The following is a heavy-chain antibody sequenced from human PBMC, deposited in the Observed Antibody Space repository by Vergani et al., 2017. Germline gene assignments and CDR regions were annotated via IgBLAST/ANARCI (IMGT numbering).Heavy chain of an antibody. Sequence: QVQLVQSGAEVKKPGSSVKVSCKASGGTFSSYAISWVRQAPGQGLEWMGGIIPIFGTANYAQKFQGRVTITADESTSTAYMELSSLRSEDTAVYYCASATSAAAGDPTFVYYYYYGMDVWGQGTTVTVSS. CDR2: IIPIFGTA. V-gene: IGHV1-69*01. J-gene: IGHJ6*02. D-gene: IGHD6-13*01. CDR3: ASATSAAAGDPTFVYYYYYGMDV. CDR1: GGTFSSYA.